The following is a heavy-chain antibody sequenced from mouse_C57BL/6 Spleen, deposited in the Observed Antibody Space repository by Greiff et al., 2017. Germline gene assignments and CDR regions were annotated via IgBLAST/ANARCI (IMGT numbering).Heavy chain of an antibody. CDR1: GYSITSGYY. D-gene: IGHD1-1*01. V-gene: IGHV3-6*01. CDR3: ARAGVYYYGSSYYAMDY. CDR2: RSYDGSN. J-gene: IGHJ4*01. Sequence: EVQLVESGPGLVKPSPSLSLTCSVTGYSITSGYYWNWIRQLPGNKLECMGYRSYDGSNNYNPSLKNRISITRDTSKNQFFLKLNSVTTEDTATYYCARAGVYYYGSSYYAMDYWGQGTSVTVSS.